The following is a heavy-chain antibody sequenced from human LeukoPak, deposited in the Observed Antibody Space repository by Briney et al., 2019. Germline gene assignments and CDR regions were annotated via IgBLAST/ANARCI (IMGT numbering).Heavy chain of an antibody. CDR1: GFTFSDYY. V-gene: IGHV3-11*01. Sequence: GGSLRLSCAASGFTFSDYYMSWIRQAPGKGLEWVSYISSSGSTIYYADSVKGRFTISRDNAKNSLYLQMNSLRAEDMALYYCAKAGRITIFGVAYFDYWGQGTLVTVSS. D-gene: IGHD3-3*01. CDR2: ISSSGSTI. J-gene: IGHJ4*02. CDR3: AKAGRITIFGVAYFDY.